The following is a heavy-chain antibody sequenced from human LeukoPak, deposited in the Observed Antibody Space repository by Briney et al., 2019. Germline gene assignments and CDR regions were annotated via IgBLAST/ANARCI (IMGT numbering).Heavy chain of an antibody. D-gene: IGHD2/OR15-2a*01. V-gene: IGHV1-8*01. CDR2: MNPNSGNT. CDR3: ARSNILYNCFDP. Sequence: GASVKVSCKASGYTFTGYYMHWVRQAPGQGFEWMGWMNPNSGNTGYAPKLQGRVTMIRDTSISTAYMELRSLRSEDTAVYYCARSNILYNCFDPWGQGTQVTVFS. CDR1: GYTFTGYY. J-gene: IGHJ5*02.